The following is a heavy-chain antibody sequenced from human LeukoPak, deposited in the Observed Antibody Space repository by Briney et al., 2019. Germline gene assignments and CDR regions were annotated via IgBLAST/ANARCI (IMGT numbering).Heavy chain of an antibody. CDR3: ARGTMIVGGPFDAFDI. CDR2: IYHSGST. V-gene: IGHV4-4*02. D-gene: IGHD3-22*01. J-gene: IGHJ3*02. CDR1: GVSISSSNW. Sequence: SGTLSLTCAVSGVSISSSNWWSWVRQPPGKGLEWIGEIYHSGSTNYNPSLKSRVTISVDKSKNQFSLKLSSVTAADTAVYYCARGTMIVGGPFDAFDIWGQGTMVTVSS.